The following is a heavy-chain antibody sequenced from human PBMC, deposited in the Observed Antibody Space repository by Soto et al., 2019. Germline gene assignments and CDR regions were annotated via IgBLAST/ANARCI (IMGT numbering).Heavy chain of an antibody. V-gene: IGHV3-21*01. CDR1: GFTFSSYS. Sequence: GGSLRLSCAASGFTFSSYSMNWVRQAPGKGLEWVSSISSSSSYIYYADSVKGRFTISRDNAKNSLYLQMNSLRAEDTAGYYCARVGVLRYFDWLDKGPPYYYMDVWGKGTTVTVSS. J-gene: IGHJ6*03. CDR2: ISSSSSYI. D-gene: IGHD3-9*01. CDR3: ARVGVLRYFDWLDKGPPYYYMDV.